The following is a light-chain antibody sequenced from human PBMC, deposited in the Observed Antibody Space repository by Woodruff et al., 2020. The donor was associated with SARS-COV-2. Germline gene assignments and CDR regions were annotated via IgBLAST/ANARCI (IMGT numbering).Light chain of an antibody. Sequence: WLAWYQQKPGKAPSLLIYKASTLQTGVPSRFSGSGSGTDFTLTISSLQPEDFATYYCQQANSFPYTFGQGTKLEIK. CDR2: KAS. V-gene: IGKV1-12*01. CDR1: W. CDR3: QQANSFPYT. J-gene: IGKJ2*01.